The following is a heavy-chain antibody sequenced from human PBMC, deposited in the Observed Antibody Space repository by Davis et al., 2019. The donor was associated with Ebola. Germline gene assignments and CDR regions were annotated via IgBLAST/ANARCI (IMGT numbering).Heavy chain of an antibody. CDR3: ARGLTGTLYYYYGMDV. D-gene: IGHD1-20*01. Sequence: SETLSLTCTVPGGSISSYYWSWIRQLPGKGLEWIGYIYYSGSTNYNPSLKSRVTIPVATSKNQFSLKLSSVTAADTAVYYCARGLTGTLYYYYGMDVWGQGTTVTVSS. J-gene: IGHJ6*02. CDR2: IYYSGST. V-gene: IGHV4-59*01. CDR1: GGSISSYY.